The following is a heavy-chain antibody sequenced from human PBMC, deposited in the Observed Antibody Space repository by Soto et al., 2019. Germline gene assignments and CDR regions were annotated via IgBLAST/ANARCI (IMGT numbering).Heavy chain of an antibody. CDR1: GFTFSSYA. D-gene: IGHD6-13*01. CDR2: ISGSGDST. CDR3: AKDRDGAAAGPTKFCGMDV. Sequence: EVQLLESGGGLVQPGGSLRLSCAASGFTFSSYAMSWVRQAPGKGLEWVSVISGSGDSTYYADSVRGRFTISRANAKDTLYLQMNGLRAEDTAVYYCAKDRDGAAAGPTKFCGMDVWGQGTTVTVSS. V-gene: IGHV3-23*01. J-gene: IGHJ6*02.